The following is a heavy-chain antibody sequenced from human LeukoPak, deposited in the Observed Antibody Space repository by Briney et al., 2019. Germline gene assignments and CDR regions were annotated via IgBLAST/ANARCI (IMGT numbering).Heavy chain of an antibody. CDR2: INHSGST. V-gene: IGHV4-34*01. D-gene: IGHD3-10*01. CDR1: GGSFSGYY. J-gene: IGHJ6*04. Sequence: SETLSLTCAVYGGSFSGYYWSWIRQPPGKGLEWIGEINHSGSTNYSPSLKSRVTISVDTSKNQFSLKLSSVTAADTAVYYCARGLRLVRGAHNGMDVWGKGTTVTVSS. CDR3: ARGLRLVRGAHNGMDV.